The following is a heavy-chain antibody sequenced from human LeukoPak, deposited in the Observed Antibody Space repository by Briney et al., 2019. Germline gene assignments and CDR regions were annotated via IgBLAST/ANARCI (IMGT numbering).Heavy chain of an antibody. CDR1: GGSISSSSYY. J-gene: IGHJ4*02. V-gene: IGHV4-39*07. CDR2: IYYSGST. D-gene: IGHD3-22*01. CDR3: ARDEADSSGYPNFDY. Sequence: PSETLSLTCTVSGGSISSSSYYWGWIRQPPGKGLEWIGSIYYSGSTYYNPSLKSRVTISVDTSKSQFSLKLSSVTAADTAVYYCARDEADSSGYPNFDYWGQGTLVTVSS.